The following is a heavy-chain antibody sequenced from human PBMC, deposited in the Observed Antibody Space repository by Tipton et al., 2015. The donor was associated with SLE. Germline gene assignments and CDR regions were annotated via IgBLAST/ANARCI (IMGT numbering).Heavy chain of an antibody. Sequence: SLRLSCAASGFTFSSYSMNWVRQAPGKGLEWVSAISGSGGSTYYADSVKGRFTISRDNSKNTLYLQMNSLRAEDTAVYYCAKGYYYDSSGIPFDYWGQGTLVTVSS. J-gene: IGHJ4*02. CDR1: GFTFSSYS. V-gene: IGHV3-23*01. CDR3: AKGYYYDSSGIPFDY. D-gene: IGHD3-22*01. CDR2: ISGSGGST.